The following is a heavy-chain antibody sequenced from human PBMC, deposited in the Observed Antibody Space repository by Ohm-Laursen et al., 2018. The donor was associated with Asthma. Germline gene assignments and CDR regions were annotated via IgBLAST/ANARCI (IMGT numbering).Heavy chain of an antibody. CDR2: GGSYYDGGLK. J-gene: IGHJ4*02. D-gene: IGHD3-22*01. Sequence: SLRLSCAASGFTFRSYAMHWVRQAPGKGLEWVAVGGSYYDGGLKYYAGSVKGRFTISRENAKNSLYLQMNSLRAGDTAVYYCARGKYYDSSGYYYFDYWGQGTLVTVSS. CDR1: GFTFRSYA. CDR3: ARGKYYDSSGYYYFDY. V-gene: IGHV3-30*14.